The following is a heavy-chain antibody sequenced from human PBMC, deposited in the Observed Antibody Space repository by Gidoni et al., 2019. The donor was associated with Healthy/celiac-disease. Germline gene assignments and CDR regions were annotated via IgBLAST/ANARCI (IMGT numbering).Heavy chain of an antibody. V-gene: IGHV4-59*01. D-gene: IGHD3-22*01. CDR2: IYYSGST. CDR3: ARVVRSSGYVYFDY. Sequence: QVQLQESGPGLVKPSETLSLTCPVSGGSISSYYWSWIRQPPGKGLEWIGYIYYSGSTNYNPSLKSRVTISVDTSKNQFSLKLSSVTAADTAVYYCARVVRSSGYVYFDYWGQGTLVTVSS. J-gene: IGHJ4*02. CDR1: GGSISSYY.